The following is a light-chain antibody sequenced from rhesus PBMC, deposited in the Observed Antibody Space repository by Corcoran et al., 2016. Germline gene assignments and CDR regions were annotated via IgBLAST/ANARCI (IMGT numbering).Light chain of an antibody. CDR3: QHYYSTPLT. J-gene: IGKJ4*01. Sequence: DIQMTQSPSSLSASVGDRVTITCRASQGITNDLAWNQQKPGETPKLLIYEASSLQSGIPSRFSGSGSGTVFTLTFSSLQSEDFATYCCQHYYSTPLTFGGGTKVEIK. CDR2: EAS. V-gene: IGKV1-25*01. CDR1: QGITND.